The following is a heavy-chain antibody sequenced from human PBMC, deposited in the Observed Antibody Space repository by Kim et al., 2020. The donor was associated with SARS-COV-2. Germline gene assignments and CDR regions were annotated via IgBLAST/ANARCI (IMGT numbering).Heavy chain of an antibody. CDR1: GITSSSYW. CDR2: IKRDGSER. CDR3: GISGI. Sequence: GGSLRLSCAESGITSSSYWLPWVRQAPGKGLEWVANIKRDGSERYYGDSVKGRFTISRDNAKSSVFLQMNSLRSEDTAVYYCGISGIWGQGTPVNVS. J-gene: IGHJ4*02. V-gene: IGHV3-7*01.